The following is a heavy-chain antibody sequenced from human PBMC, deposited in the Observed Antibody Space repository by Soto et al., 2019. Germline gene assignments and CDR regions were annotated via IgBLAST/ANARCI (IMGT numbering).Heavy chain of an antibody. V-gene: IGHV5-51*01. D-gene: IGHD3-10*01. J-gene: IGHJ4*02. CDR2: IYPDDSDA. CDR3: ARVRILSGLFRSFDY. Sequence: GESLKISCKGSGYTFSKYWIGWVRQTPGKGLEWMGMIYPDDSDARYSPSFEGQVTFSVDKSINTAYLQWNSLKASDTAMYYCARVRILSGLFRSFDYWGQGTQVTVSS. CDR1: GYTFSKYW.